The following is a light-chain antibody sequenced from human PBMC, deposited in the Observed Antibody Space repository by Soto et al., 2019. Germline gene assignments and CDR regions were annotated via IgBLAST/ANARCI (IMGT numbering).Light chain of an antibody. J-gene: IGKJ1*01. CDR3: QHYGSSRWT. CDR1: QSLSGSY. Sequence: EIVLTQSPGTLSLSPGERATLSCRASQSLSGSYLAWYQQKPGQSPRLLIYGASSRATGIPDRFSGSGSGTDFTLTIRRLEPEDFAVYYCQHYGSSRWTFGQGTKVEIK. CDR2: GAS. V-gene: IGKV3-20*01.